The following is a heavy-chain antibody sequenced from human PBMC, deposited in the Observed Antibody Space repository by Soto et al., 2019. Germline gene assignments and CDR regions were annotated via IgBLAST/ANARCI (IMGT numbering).Heavy chain of an antibody. Sequence: SVKVSCKTSGFTFRSSAVQWVRQARGQRLEWIGWLVVGTGNTNYALKFQQRVTISSDRSTNTVSMELSSLTSEDTAVYYCATGAYCSGGSCSDYYYYYYGMDLWGQRTTVTVSS. V-gene: IGHV1-58*01. J-gene: IGHJ6*02. D-gene: IGHD2-15*01. CDR1: GFTFRSSA. CDR2: LVVGTGNT. CDR3: ATGAYCSGGSCSDYYYYYYGMDL.